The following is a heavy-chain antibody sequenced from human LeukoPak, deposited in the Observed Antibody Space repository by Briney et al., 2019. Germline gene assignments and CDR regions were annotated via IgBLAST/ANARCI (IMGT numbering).Heavy chain of an antibody. CDR3: ARDNAGLYDAFDL. CDR1: GGTFSDYT. D-gene: IGHD5/OR15-5a*01. CDR2: ITPMYGTS. Sequence: ASVKVSCKTNGGTFSDYTIHWVRQAPGQGLDWMGGITPMYGTSNYAQKFQGRLTIAADKSTNTVHMDLSSLRSEDTAISYCARDNAGLYDAFDLWGLGTLVTVSS. V-gene: IGHV1-69*06. J-gene: IGHJ4*02.